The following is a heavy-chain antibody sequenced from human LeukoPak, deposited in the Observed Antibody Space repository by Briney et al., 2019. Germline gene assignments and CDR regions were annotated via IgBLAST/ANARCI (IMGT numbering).Heavy chain of an antibody. V-gene: IGHV5-10-1*01. J-gene: IGHJ4*02. CDR2: IDPSDSYT. Sequence: GESLKISCKGSGYSFTSYWITWVRQMPGKGLEWMGRIDPSDSYTNYSPSFQGHVTISADKSISTAYLQWSSLKASDTAMYYCAARARDYGDFDFDYWAREPWSPSPQ. CDR1: GYSFTSYW. D-gene: IGHD4-17*01. CDR3: AARARDYGDFDFDY.